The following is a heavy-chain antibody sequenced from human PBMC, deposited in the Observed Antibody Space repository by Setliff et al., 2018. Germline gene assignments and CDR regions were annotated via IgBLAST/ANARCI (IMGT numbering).Heavy chain of an antibody. D-gene: IGHD3-16*01. CDR1: GGSMIGGHYY. V-gene: IGHV4-31*03. CDR2: IYYSGNT. J-gene: IGHJ6*03. CDR3: ARDWRGETVNLGYMDV. Sequence: PSETLSLTCTVSGGSMIGGHYYWSWIRQLPGKGLEWIAYIYYSGNTYYNPSLKSRVTISVDTSKNQFSLKINSVTAADTAVYYCARDWRGETVNLGYMDVWGKGTTVTVSS.